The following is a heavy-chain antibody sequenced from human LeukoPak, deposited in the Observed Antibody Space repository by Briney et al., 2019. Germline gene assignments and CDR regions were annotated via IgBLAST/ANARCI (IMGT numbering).Heavy chain of an antibody. D-gene: IGHD2/OR15-2a*01. CDR2: ISGSGGRT. CDR1: GFTFSSYA. Sequence: PGRSLRLSCAASGFTFSSYAMSWVRQAPGKGLEWVSGISGSGGRTDYADSVKGRFTISRDNPKNTLYLQVNSLRAEDTAVYYCAKDRKAFIRGFDYWGQGTLVTVSS. J-gene: IGHJ4*02. V-gene: IGHV3-23*01. CDR3: AKDRKAFIRGFDY.